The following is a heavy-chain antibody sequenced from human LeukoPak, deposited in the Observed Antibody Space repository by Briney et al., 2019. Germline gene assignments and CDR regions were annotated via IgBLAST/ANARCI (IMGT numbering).Heavy chain of an antibody. CDR2: VYRRGST. Sequence: SETLSLTCAVSGDSISSNYCWRWGRQFPGKGLEWIGEVYRRGSTSYNPSLKSRGVISIDKSKNQYSLNLNSVTAADTAMYYCGRHAYGDSSAAFDIWGQGTMVIVSS. CDR1: GDSISSNYC. D-gene: IGHD4-17*01. CDR3: GRHAYGDSSAAFDI. J-gene: IGHJ3*02. V-gene: IGHV4-4*02.